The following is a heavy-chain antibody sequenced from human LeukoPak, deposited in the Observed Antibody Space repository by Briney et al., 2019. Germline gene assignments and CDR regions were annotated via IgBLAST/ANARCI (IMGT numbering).Heavy chain of an antibody. CDR3: AREYYFDY. CDR1: GFTFSTYA. CDR2: ISSSSSYI. Sequence: GGSLRLSCAASGFTFSTYAMTWVRRAPGKGLEWVSSISSSSSYIYYADSVKGRFTISRGNAKSSLYLQMNSLRAEDTAVYYCAREYYFDYWGQGTLVTVSS. J-gene: IGHJ4*02. V-gene: IGHV3-21*01.